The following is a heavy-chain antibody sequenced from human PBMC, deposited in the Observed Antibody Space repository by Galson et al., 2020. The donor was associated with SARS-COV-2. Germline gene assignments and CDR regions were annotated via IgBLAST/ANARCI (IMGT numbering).Heavy chain of an antibody. CDR1: GGSISSYY. V-gene: IGHV4-59*01. CDR2: IYYSGST. Sequence: TLSLTCTVSGGSISSYYWSWIRQPPGKGLEWIGYIYYSGSTNYNPSLKSRVTISVDTSKNQFSLKLSSVTAADTAVYYCARANPLDYYDSSGYPLSYYYYGMEVWGQGTTVTVSS. CDR3: ARANPLDYYDSSGYPLSYYYYGMEV. J-gene: IGHJ6*02. D-gene: IGHD3-22*01.